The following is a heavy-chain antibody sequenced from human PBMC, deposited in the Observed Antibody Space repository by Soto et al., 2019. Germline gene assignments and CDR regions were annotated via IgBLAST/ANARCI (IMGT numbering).Heavy chain of an antibody. V-gene: IGHV6-1*01. Sequence: SHTLSLTCAISGDSVSGNSAAWNWIRQSPSRGLEWLGRTYYRSRWYNDYAVSVKSRITVTPDTSKNQFSLHLNSVTPEDTAVYYCASEFPYHVVSDSYLHHWCQGALVTVSA. J-gene: IGHJ4*02. CDR3: ASEFPYHVVSDSYLHH. CDR1: GDSVSGNSAA. D-gene: IGHD2-21*01. CDR2: TYYRSRWYN.